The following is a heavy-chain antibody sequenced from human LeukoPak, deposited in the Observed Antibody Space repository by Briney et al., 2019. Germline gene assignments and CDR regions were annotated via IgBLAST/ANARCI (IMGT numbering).Heavy chain of an antibody. V-gene: IGHV3-30*02. CDR2: IRYDGSNK. CDR1: GFTFSSYG. CDR3: AKDITYSGYDADAFDI. Sequence: PGGSLRLSCAASGFTFSSYGMHWVRQAPGKGLEWVAFIRYDGSNKYYADSVKGRFTISRDNSKNTLYLQMNSLRAEDTAVYYCAKDITYSGYDADAFDIWGQGTMVTVSS. J-gene: IGHJ3*02. D-gene: IGHD5-12*01.